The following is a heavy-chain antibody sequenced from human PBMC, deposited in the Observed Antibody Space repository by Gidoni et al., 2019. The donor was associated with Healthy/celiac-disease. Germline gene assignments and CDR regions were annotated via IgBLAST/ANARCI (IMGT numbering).Heavy chain of an antibody. CDR3: ARKAPTVTTSVEYYYYGMDV. D-gene: IGHD4-4*01. V-gene: IGHV1-69*06. CDR2: IIPIFGTA. Sequence: QVQLVQSGAEVKKPGSSVKVSCKASGGTFSSYAISWVRQAPGQGLEWMGGIIPIFGTANYAQKCQGRVTITADKSTSTAYMELSSLRSEDTAVYYCARKAPTVTTSVEYYYYGMDVWGQGTTVTVSS. J-gene: IGHJ6*02. CDR1: GGTFSSYA.